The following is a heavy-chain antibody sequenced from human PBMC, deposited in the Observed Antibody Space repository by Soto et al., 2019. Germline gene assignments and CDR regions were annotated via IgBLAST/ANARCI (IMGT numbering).Heavy chain of an antibody. J-gene: IGHJ5*02. Sequence: GGSLRLSCAASGFTFSSYWMSWVRQAPGKGLEWVANIKQDGSEKYYVDSVKGRFTISRDNAKNSLYLQMNSLRAEDTAVYYCARVYDYIWGSYVPWFDPWGQGTLVTVSS. CDR1: GFTFSSYW. CDR2: IKQDGSEK. CDR3: ARVYDYIWGSYVPWFDP. V-gene: IGHV3-7*01. D-gene: IGHD3-16*01.